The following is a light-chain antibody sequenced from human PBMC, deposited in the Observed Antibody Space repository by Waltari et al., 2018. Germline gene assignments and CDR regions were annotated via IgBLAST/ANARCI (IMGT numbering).Light chain of an antibody. CDR2: QDT. CDR1: QLDDHY. CDR3: QAWDSNTFWV. J-gene: IGLJ3*02. Sequence: SYELTQPPSVSVSPGQTASITCSGDQLDDHYVCWYQQKAGQSPVLVIYQDTKRPSEIPERFSGSNSGNTATLTISGTQAIDEADYYCQAWDSNTFWVFGGGTKLTVL. V-gene: IGLV3-1*01.